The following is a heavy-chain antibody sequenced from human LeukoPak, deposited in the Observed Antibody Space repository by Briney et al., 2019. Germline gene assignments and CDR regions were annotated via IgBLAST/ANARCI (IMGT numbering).Heavy chain of an antibody. CDR2: ISSSGSTI. J-gene: IGHJ4*02. Sequence: GGSLRLSCAASGFTFSDYYMSWIRQAPGKGLEWVSYISSSGSTIYYADSVKGRLTISRDNAKNSLYLQMNSLRAEDTAVYYCARDLGYGDPPNFDYWGQGTLVTVSS. CDR3: ARDLGYGDPPNFDY. V-gene: IGHV3-11*01. CDR1: GFTFSDYY. D-gene: IGHD4-17*01.